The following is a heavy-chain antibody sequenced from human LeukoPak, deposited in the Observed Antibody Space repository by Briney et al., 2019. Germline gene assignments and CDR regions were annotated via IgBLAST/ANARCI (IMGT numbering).Heavy chain of an antibody. D-gene: IGHD3-9*01. CDR2: LNPNSGGT. V-gene: IGHV1-2*02. J-gene: IGHJ4*02. Sequence: ASVKVSCKASGYTLTGYYMHWVRQAPGQGLEWMGWLNPNSGGTNYAQKFQGRVTMTRDTSISTAYMELSRLRSDDTAVYYCARDRSGDWYSPSYPDYWGPGTLVTVSS. CDR1: GYTLTGYY. CDR3: ARDRSGDWYSPSYPDY.